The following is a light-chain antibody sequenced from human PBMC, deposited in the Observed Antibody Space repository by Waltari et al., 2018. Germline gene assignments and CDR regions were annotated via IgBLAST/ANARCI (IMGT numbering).Light chain of an antibody. V-gene: IGLV1-47*01. Sequence: QSVLTQPPSASGTPGQRVTISCSGSSSNIGSNHVNWYQQLTGTAPKLLIYSNNQWPSGVPDPFSGSKSGTSASLAISGLRSEDEADYYCAAWDDSLSGSWVFGGGTKLTVL. J-gene: IGLJ3*02. CDR2: SNN. CDR3: AAWDDSLSGSWV. CDR1: SSNIGSNH.